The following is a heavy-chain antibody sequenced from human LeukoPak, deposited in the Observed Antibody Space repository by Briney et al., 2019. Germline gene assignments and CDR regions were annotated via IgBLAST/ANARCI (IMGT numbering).Heavy chain of an antibody. CDR2: IRYDGSHK. CDR3: AKDLSRIAVAQRGY. D-gene: IGHD6-19*01. CDR1: GFTFSSNA. V-gene: IGHV3-30*02. J-gene: IGHJ4*02. Sequence: GGTLRLSCAASGFTFSSNAMHWVRQAPGKGLEWVAFIRYDGSHKYYAASVKGRFTISRDNSNNTLYLQMNSLRAEDTAVYYCAKDLSRIAVAQRGYWGQGTLVTVSS.